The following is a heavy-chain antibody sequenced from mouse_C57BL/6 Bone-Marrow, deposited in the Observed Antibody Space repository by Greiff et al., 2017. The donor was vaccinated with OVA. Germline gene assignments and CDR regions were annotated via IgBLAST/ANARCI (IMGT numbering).Heavy chain of an antibody. V-gene: IGHV5-17*01. CDR1: GFTFSDYG. D-gene: IGHD1-1*01. Sequence: EVQLVESGGGLVKPGGSLKLSCAASGFTFSDYGMHWVRQAPGKGLEWVAYISSGSSTIYYADTVKGRFTISRDNAKNTLFLQMTSLRSEDTAMYYCARYYYGSPWFAYWGQGTLVTVSA. CDR3: ARYYYGSPWFAY. J-gene: IGHJ3*01. CDR2: ISSGSSTI.